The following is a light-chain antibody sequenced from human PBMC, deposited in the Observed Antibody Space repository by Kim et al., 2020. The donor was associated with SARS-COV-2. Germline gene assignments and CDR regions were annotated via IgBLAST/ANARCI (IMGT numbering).Light chain of an antibody. J-gene: IGKJ1*01. Sequence: VSPGERATLSCRARQRVSGHFALYHLNPGQAPRLLIYSASTSASDVPARFSGIGSGTEYSLTISSLQSEDIGIYYCHQYINWWTFGQGTKVDIK. CDR3: HQYINWWT. CDR2: SAS. CDR1: QRVSGH. V-gene: IGKV3-15*01.